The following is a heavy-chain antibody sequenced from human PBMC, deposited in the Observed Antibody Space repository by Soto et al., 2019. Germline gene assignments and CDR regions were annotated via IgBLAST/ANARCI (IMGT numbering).Heavy chain of an antibody. Sequence: GGSLRLSCAASGFTFSSYAMSWVRQAPGKGLEWVSAISGSGGSTYYADSVKGRFTISRDNSKNTLYLQMNSLRAEDTAVYYCAKTSRITMIVVVMDFDYWGQGTLVTVSS. D-gene: IGHD3-22*01. J-gene: IGHJ4*02. CDR1: GFTFSSYA. CDR3: AKTSRITMIVVVMDFDY. V-gene: IGHV3-23*01. CDR2: ISGSGGST.